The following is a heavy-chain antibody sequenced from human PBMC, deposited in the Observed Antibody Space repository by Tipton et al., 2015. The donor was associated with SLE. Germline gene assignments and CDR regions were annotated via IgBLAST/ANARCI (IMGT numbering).Heavy chain of an antibody. D-gene: IGHD5-18*01. V-gene: IGHV4-4*09. CDR3: ARVSGYSYGLRVPFDY. Sequence: TLSLTCTVSGGSISSYYWSWIRQPPGKGLEWIGYIYTSGSTNYNPSLKSRVTISVDTSKNQFSLKLSSVTAADTAVYYCARVSGYSYGLRVPFDYWSQGTLVTVSS. CDR2: IYTSGST. J-gene: IGHJ4*02. CDR1: GGSISSYY.